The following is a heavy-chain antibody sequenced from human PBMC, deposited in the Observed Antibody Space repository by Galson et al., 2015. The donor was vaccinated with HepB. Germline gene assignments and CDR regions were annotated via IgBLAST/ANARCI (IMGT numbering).Heavy chain of an antibody. V-gene: IGHV1-2*02. D-gene: IGHD7-27*01. J-gene: IGHJ3*02. CDR1: GYTFTGYY. CDR3: ARSKDLGRGNDAFDI. Sequence: SVKVSCKASGYTFTGYYMHWVRQAPGQGLEWMGWINPNSGGTNYAQKFQGRVTMTRDTSISTAYMELSRLRSDDTAVYYCARSKDLGRGNDAFDIWGQGTMVTVSS. CDR2: INPNSGGT.